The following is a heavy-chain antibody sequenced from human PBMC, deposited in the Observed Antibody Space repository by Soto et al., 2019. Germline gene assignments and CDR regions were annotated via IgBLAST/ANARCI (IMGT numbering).Heavy chain of an antibody. CDR1: GFTVSFYG. V-gene: IGHV3-23*01. D-gene: IGHD2-21*02. CDR3: ASLGVGDWANYYYYYGMDV. Sequence: GGPRRRPCAATGFTVSFYGMTWVRQAPGKGMKRVSAVTGNGGSTDSADSVNGRFSNSRDNSKNTLFQQMDSLRAEDTAVYYCASLGVGDWANYYYYYGMDVWGQGTTVTVS. CDR2: VTGNGGST. J-gene: IGHJ6*02.